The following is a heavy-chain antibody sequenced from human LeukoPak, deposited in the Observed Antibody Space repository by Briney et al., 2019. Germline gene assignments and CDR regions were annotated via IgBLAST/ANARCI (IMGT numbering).Heavy chain of an antibody. Sequence: GGSLRLSCAASGFTFDDYAMHWVRQAPGKGLEWVSAISGIRSNTCYADSVKGRFTISRDISKNTLYLQMNSLRAEDTAVYYCAKGIDSSGYYPFDYWGQGALVTVSS. CDR3: AKGIDSSGYYPFDY. V-gene: IGHV3-23*01. CDR1: GFTFDDYA. CDR2: ISGIRSNT. J-gene: IGHJ4*02. D-gene: IGHD3-22*01.